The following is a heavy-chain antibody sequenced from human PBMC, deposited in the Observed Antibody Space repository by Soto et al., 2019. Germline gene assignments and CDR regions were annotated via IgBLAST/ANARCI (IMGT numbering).Heavy chain of an antibody. Sequence: ASVKVSCKASGYTFTSYAMHWVRQAPGQRLEWMGWINAGNGNTKYSQKFQGRVTITRDTSASTAYMELSSLRSEDTAVYYCASRVYYYDSSGYYRPHHDAFDIWGQGTMVTVSS. V-gene: IGHV1-3*01. CDR3: ASRVYYYDSSGYYRPHHDAFDI. CDR2: INAGNGNT. CDR1: GYTFTSYA. J-gene: IGHJ3*02. D-gene: IGHD3-22*01.